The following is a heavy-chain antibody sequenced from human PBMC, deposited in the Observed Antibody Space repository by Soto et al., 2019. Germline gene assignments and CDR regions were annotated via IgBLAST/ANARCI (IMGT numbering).Heavy chain of an antibody. CDR3: AHRVLRTVFGLVTTTAIYFDF. Sequence: QITLNESGPTQVKPRQTLTLTCTFSGFSLTTSGVGVCWIRQSPGKAPEWLAVNYWDDDNRYSPSLKSRLTITKDTSKNQVVLTMADLDPADTATYYCAHRVLRTVFGLVTTTAIYFDFWGQGTPVAVSS. V-gene: IGHV2-5*02. D-gene: IGHD3-3*01. CDR2: NYWDDDN. CDR1: GFSLTTSGVG. J-gene: IGHJ4*02.